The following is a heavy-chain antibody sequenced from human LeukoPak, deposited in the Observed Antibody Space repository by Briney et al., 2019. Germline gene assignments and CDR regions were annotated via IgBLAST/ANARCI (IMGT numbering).Heavy chain of an antibody. V-gene: IGHV3-74*01. CDR3: ARDTTGDAGGVFDS. Sequence: GGPLRLSCAASGFNFNDYWMHWVRQGPGKGLVWVSRINSDGRSIDYADSVKGRFTISRDNARNSLYLQMNSLRAEDTAVYYCARDTTGDAGGVFDSWGQGTLVTVSS. J-gene: IGHJ4*02. CDR1: GFNFNDYW. D-gene: IGHD1-1*01. CDR2: INSDGRSI.